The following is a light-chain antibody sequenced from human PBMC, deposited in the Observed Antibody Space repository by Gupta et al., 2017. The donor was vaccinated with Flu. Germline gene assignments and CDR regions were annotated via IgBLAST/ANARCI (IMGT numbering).Light chain of an antibody. J-gene: IGKJ5*01. V-gene: IGKV3-11*01. Sequence: EIVLTQSPATLSLSPGERATLSCRASHNINNYLAWYQQKLGQAPRLLIYDASNRATGIPARFSGSGSGTDFTLTISSLEPEDFAVYYCQQRNNWPTFGQGTRLEIK. CDR3: QQRNNWPT. CDR2: DAS. CDR1: HNINNY.